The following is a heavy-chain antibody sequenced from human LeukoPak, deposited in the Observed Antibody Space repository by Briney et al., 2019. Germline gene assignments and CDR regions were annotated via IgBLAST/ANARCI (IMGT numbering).Heavy chain of an antibody. V-gene: IGHV4-59*08. CDR3: ARHPRSSWSLPFDY. Sequence: ASETLSLTCTVSGGSINSYYWSWLRQPPGKGLEWIGHIYYSECTNYNPSLKSRVTISVDTSKNQFSLKQSPVTAADTAVCYCARHPRSSWSLPFDYWGQGTLVTVSS. D-gene: IGHD6-13*01. CDR2: IYYSECT. J-gene: IGHJ4*02. CDR1: GGSINSYY.